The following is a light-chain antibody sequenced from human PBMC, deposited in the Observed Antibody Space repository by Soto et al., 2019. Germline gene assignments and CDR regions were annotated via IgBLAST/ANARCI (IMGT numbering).Light chain of an antibody. CDR2: GAS. CDR3: QQYGSSPWT. V-gene: IGKV3-20*01. J-gene: IGKJ1*01. Sequence: EIVLTQSPGTLSLSPGERATLSCRASQSVSSNFLAWYQHKPGQAPRLLIYGASSRATGIPDRFSGSGSGTDFTLTISRLEPEDFAVYYCQQYGSSPWTFGQGTKMEIK. CDR1: QSVSSNF.